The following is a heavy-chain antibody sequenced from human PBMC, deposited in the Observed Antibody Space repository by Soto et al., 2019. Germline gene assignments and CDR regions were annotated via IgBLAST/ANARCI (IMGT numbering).Heavy chain of an antibody. J-gene: IGHJ4*02. V-gene: IGHV1-18*01. Sequence: QVHLVQSGAEVEKPGASVKVSCKASGYTFTDYGISWVRQAPGQGLQWMGWITAFNGNTKYAQQFQRRVTMTTDTSTSTAYMELRSLESDVTAVYYCARISQSDFWSGYYYFFDYWGQGTLVTVSS. D-gene: IGHD3-3*01. CDR2: ITAFNGNT. CDR3: ARISQSDFWSGYYYFFDY. CDR1: GYTFTDYG.